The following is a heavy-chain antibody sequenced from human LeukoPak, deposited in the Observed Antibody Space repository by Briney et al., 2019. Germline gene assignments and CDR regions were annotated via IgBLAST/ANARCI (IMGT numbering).Heavy chain of an antibody. CDR3: ATYYYDSSGYYQFDY. D-gene: IGHD3-22*01. Sequence: SETLSLTCTVSGGSISSYYWSWIRQPPGKGLEWIGCIYYRGSTNYIPSLKSRVTISVDTSKNQFSLKLSSVTAADTAVYYCATYYYDSSGYYQFDYWGQGTLVTVSS. J-gene: IGHJ4*02. CDR1: GGSISSYY. CDR2: IYYRGST. V-gene: IGHV4-59*12.